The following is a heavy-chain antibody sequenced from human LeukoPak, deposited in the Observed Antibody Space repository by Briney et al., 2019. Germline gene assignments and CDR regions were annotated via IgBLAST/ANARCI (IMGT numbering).Heavy chain of an antibody. D-gene: IGHD6-13*01. J-gene: IGHJ6*02. Sequence: ASVTVSFTASGYTFTDYYMHWVRQAPGQGLEWMGWINPNSGDTNYAQKSQGRVTMTTDTAISTAYTEVSRLRSDDTAVYYCARVRIGQQLDKYYYYAMDVWGQGTTVTVSS. CDR3: ARVRIGQQLDKYYYYAMDV. CDR1: GYTFTDYY. V-gene: IGHV1-2*02. CDR2: INPNSGDT.